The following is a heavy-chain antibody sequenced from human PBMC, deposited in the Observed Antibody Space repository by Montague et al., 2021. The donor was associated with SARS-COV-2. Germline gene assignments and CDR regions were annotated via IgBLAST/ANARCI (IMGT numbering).Heavy chain of an antibody. V-gene: IGHV4-34*01. CDR1: GGSFSGYY. CDR2: INHSGST. J-gene: IGHJ6*02. CDR3: ACGEITTRGLIYYYGMAV. Sequence: SETLSLTCAVYGGSFSGYYWTWIRQSPRKGLEWIGEINHSGSTNYNPSLKSRVTISVDTSKNQFSLKLSSVTAADTAVYYCACGEITTRGLIYYYGMAVWGQGTTVTVSS. D-gene: IGHD4-11*01.